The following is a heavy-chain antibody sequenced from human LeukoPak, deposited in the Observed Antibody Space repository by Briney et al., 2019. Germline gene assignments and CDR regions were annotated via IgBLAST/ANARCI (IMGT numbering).Heavy chain of an antibody. V-gene: IGHV1-46*01. D-gene: IGHD4-23*01. CDR2: INTSGGST. CDR3: ARSQGGNTLWFDP. CDR1: GYTFTSYY. J-gene: IGHJ5*02. Sequence: ASVKVSCRASGYTFTSYYMHWVRQAPGQGLEWMGIINTSGGSTTYAQKFQGRVSMTRDTSTSTVYLEVSSLRSEDTAVYYCARSQGGNTLWFDPWGQGTLVTVSS.